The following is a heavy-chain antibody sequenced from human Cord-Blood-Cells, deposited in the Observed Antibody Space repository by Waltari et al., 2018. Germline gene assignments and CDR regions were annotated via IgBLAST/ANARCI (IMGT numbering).Heavy chain of an antibody. J-gene: IGHJ2*01. D-gene: IGHD3-3*01. V-gene: IGHV4-4*07. Sequence: QVQLQESGPGLVKHSETLSLTCTVSGGSISSYYWSWIRQPAGKGLEWIGRIDTSGRTKYNPPLKSRVTMSVDTSKNQFALNLSSVTAADTAVYYCAGAGFGVRRFWYFDLWGRGTLVTVSS. CDR1: GGSISSYY. CDR3: AGAGFGVRRFWYFDL. CDR2: IDTSGRT.